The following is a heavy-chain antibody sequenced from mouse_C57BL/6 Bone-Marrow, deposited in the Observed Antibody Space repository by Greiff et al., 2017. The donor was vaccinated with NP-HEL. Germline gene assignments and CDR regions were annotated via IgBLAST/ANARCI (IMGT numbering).Heavy chain of an antibody. CDR1: GFTFSSYG. J-gene: IGHJ1*03. CDR2: ISSGGSYT. CDR3: ARRRYFDV. Sequence: EVQGVESGGDLVKPGGSLKLSCAASGFTFSSYGMSWVRQTPDKRLEWVATISSGGSYTYYPDSVKGRFTLSRDNAKNTLYLQMSSLKSEDTAMYYCARRRYFDVWGTGTTVTVSS. V-gene: IGHV5-6*01.